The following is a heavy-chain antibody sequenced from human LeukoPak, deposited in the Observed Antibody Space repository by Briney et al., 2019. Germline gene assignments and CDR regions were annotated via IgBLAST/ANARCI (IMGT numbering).Heavy chain of an antibody. V-gene: IGHV4-59*01. CDR3: AGDYLWGTYRWLDY. CDR1: GGSISSSY. J-gene: IGHJ4*02. Sequence: ASETLSLTCTVSGGSISSSYWSWIRQPPGKGLEWIGDIYSGGSTSYNPSLKSRVTMSVDASVNKFSLILSSVTAADTAVYYCAGDYLWGTYRWLDYWGQGTLVTVSS. CDR2: IYSGGST. D-gene: IGHD3-16*02.